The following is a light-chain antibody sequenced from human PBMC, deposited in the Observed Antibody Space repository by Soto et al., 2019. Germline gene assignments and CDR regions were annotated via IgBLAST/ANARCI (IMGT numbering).Light chain of an antibody. V-gene: IGKV3-15*01. CDR2: GAS. CDR3: QQYGTSLFT. Sequence: EIVMTQSPVTLSVSPGERATLSCRASQTVTTDLAWYQQKPGQAPRLVIHGASTRATDFPARFSGSGSGTEFTLTISSLQSEDIAVYYCQQYGTSLFTFGGGTRVEIK. J-gene: IGKJ4*01. CDR1: QTVTTD.